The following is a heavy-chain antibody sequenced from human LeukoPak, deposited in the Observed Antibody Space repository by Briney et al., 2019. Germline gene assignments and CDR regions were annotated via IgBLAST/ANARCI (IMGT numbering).Heavy chain of an antibody. V-gene: IGHV3-23*01. CDR3: AKPTYGSGSYYDY. D-gene: IGHD3-10*01. CDR1: GFTFSSYA. Sequence: QPGGSLRLSCAASGFTFSSYAMSWVRQAPGKGLEWVSAISGSGGSTYYADPVKGRFTISRDNSKNTLYLQMNSLRAEDTAVYYCAKPTYGSGSYYDYWGQGTLVTVSS. J-gene: IGHJ4*02. CDR2: ISGSGGST.